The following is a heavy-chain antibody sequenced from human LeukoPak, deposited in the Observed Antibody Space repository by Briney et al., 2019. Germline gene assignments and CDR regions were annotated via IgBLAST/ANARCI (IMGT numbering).Heavy chain of an antibody. Sequence: PGGSLRLSCVASGVTLSNYAMSWARQAPGKGLEWVSGISSSGSGGNTYYADSVKGRFTISKDNAKNSLYLQMNSLRAEDTALYHCARNNGMDVWGQGTTVIVSS. CDR3: ARNNGMDV. J-gene: IGHJ6*02. CDR2: ISSSGSGGNT. V-gene: IGHV3-23*01. CDR1: GVTLSNYA.